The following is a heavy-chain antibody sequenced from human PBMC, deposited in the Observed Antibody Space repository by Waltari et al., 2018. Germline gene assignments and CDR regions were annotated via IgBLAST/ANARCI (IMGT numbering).Heavy chain of an antibody. D-gene: IGHD3-10*01. Sequence: QVQLVESGGGVVQPGRSLRLSCAASGFTFRTSTMHWVRQAPGQVLVWVALISYGGSNTYYVDSVKCRFTISRDNSKSTLFLQMSSLRPDDTALYYCARDYKSQGDLDYWGQGTLVTVSS. V-gene: IGHV3-30-3*01. CDR2: ISYGGSNT. CDR3: ARDYKSQGDLDY. J-gene: IGHJ4*02. CDR1: GFTFRTST.